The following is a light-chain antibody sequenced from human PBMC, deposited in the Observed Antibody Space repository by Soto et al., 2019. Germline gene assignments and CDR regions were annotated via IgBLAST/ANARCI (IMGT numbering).Light chain of an antibody. CDR2: GSF. V-gene: IGKV3-15*01. CDR1: QSVDNN. CDR3: QQYNTWPPIT. Sequence: EIVMTQSPVTLSASPGESATLSCRASQSVDNNVAWYQQKPGQAPRLLIVGSFARATGIPARFSGSGSGTEFTLTISSLQSEDFAVYYCQQYNTWPPITFGQGTRLEIK. J-gene: IGKJ5*01.